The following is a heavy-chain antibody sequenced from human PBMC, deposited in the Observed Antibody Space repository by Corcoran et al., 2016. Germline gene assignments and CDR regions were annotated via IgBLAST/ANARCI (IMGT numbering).Heavy chain of an antibody. Sequence: QVQLQQWGAGLLKPSETLSLTCAVYGGSFSGYYWSWIHQPPGKGLEWIGEINHSGSTNYNPSLKSRVTISVDTSKNQFSLKLSSVTAADTAVYYCARLGDDCSSTSCYTSDYWGQGTLVTVSS. D-gene: IGHD2-2*02. V-gene: IGHV4-34*01. CDR3: ARLGDDCSSTSCYTSDY. CDR2: INHSGST. CDR1: GGSFSGYY. J-gene: IGHJ4*02.